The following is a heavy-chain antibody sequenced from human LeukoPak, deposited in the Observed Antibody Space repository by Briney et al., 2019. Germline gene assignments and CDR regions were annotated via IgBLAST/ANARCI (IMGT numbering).Heavy chain of an antibody. CDR2: IYSSGIA. D-gene: IGHD4/OR15-4a*01. Sequence: SETLSLTCTVSGGSISSGDYYWSWIRQPPGKGLEWIGYIYSSGIAKYNPSLKSRVTISVDTSMNQFSLKLTSVIAADTAIYYCARHDYGDTPPDYWGQGTLVIVSS. J-gene: IGHJ4*02. CDR3: ARHDYGDTPPDY. V-gene: IGHV4-61*08. CDR1: GGSISSGDYY.